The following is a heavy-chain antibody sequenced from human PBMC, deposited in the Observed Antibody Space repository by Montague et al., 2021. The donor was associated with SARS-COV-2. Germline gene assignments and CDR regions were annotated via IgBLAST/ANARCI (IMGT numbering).Heavy chain of an antibody. J-gene: IGHJ6*03. V-gene: IGHV4-59*01. Sequence: SETLSLTCTVSGGSISSYYWSWIRQPPGKGLEWIGYIYYSGSTNYNPYLKSRVTISLDTSKNQFSLNLSLVTAADTAVYYCAGTYYDFWSGFIHYYYMGVLGKGNT. CDR1: GGSISSYY. CDR3: AGTYYDFWSGFIHYYYMGV. CDR2: IYYSGST. D-gene: IGHD3-3*01.